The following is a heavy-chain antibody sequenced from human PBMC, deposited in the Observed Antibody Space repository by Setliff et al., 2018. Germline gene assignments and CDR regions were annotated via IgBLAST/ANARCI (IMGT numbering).Heavy chain of an antibody. CDR1: GGSISSYY. CDR3: ARHVLGQQLVYNWFDP. V-gene: IGHV4-39*01. D-gene: IGHD6-13*01. J-gene: IGHJ5*02. Sequence: PSETLSLTCTVSGGSISSYYWGWIRQPPGKGLEWIGSIYYRGSTSYNSSLKSRVSISVDTSKNQFSLKLSSVTAADTAVYYCARHVLGQQLVYNWFDPWGQGTLVTVSS. CDR2: IYYRGST.